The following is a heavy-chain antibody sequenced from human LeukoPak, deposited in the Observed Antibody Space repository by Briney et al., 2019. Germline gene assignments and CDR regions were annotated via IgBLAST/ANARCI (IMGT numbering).Heavy chain of an antibody. V-gene: IGHV3-30*02. Sequence: GGSLRLSCAAFGFIFSSFGMHWVRQAPGKGLEWVAFIRYDSSDEYYADSIKARFTISGDNSKHTLYLQMNILRAEDTAVYFCVRDPGPTSFYYGLDVWGQGTTVTVSS. D-gene: IGHD2/OR15-2a*01. CDR2: IRYDSSDE. CDR3: VRDPGPTSFYYGLDV. J-gene: IGHJ6*02. CDR1: GFIFSSFG.